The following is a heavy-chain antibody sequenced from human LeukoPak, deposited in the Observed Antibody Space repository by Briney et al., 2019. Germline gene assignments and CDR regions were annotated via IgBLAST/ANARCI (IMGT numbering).Heavy chain of an antibody. Sequence: GGSLRLSCAASGFTFSSYWMSWVRQAPGKGLEGVANIKQDGSEKYYVDSVMGRFTISRDNAKNSLYLQMNSLRAEDTAVYYCARGTYSSSWAFNWFDPWGQGTLVTVSS. CDR2: IKQDGSEK. CDR3: ARGTYSSSWAFNWFDP. V-gene: IGHV3-7*01. D-gene: IGHD6-13*01. J-gene: IGHJ5*02. CDR1: GFTFSSYW.